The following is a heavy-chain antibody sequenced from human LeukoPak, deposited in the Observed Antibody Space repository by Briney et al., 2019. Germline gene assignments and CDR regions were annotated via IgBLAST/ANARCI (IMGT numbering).Heavy chain of an antibody. V-gene: IGHV1-69*05. CDR1: GGTFSSYA. D-gene: IGHD3-22*01. CDR2: IIPIFGTA. Sequence: GASVKVSCKAAGGTFSSYAISWVRQAPAQGLGWMGGIIPIFGTANYAQKFQGRVTITTDESTSTAYMEPSSLRSEDTAVYHCASSGLEDSSCYYPLTAFDIWGQGTMVTVS. J-gene: IGHJ3*02. CDR3: ASSGLEDSSCYYPLTAFDI.